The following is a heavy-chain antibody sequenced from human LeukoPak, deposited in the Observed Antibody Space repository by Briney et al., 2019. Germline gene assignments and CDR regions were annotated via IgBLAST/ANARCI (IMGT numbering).Heavy chain of an antibody. CDR3: AKSSNEWELNSFDY. CDR2: ISGSGGST. D-gene: IGHD1-26*01. Sequence: GGSLRLSCAASGFTFSSYGMSWVRQAPGKGLEWVSAISGSGGSTYYADSVKGRFTISRDNSKNTLYLQMNSLRAEDTAVYYCAKSSNEWELNSFDYWGQGTLVPVSS. V-gene: IGHV3-23*01. J-gene: IGHJ4*02. CDR1: GFTFSSYG.